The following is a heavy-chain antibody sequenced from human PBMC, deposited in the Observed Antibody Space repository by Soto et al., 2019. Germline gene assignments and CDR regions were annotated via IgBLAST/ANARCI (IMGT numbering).Heavy chain of an antibody. D-gene: IGHD3-3*01. CDR1: GGSFSGHF. Sequence: PSETLSLTCVVYGGSFSGHFWSWIRQPPGKGLEWIGEINHSGSTNYNPSLKSRVTISVDTSKNQFSLKLSSVTAADTAVYYCAGWAVGIMIFGVPKDYWGQGTLVTVPQ. V-gene: IGHV4-34*01. CDR3: AGWAVGIMIFGVPKDY. J-gene: IGHJ4*02. CDR2: INHSGST.